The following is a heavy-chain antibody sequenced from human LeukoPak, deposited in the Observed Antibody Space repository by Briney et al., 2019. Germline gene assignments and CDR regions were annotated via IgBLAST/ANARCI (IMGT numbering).Heavy chain of an antibody. CDR3: ARENVMVRGAILYYFDY. D-gene: IGHD3-10*01. Sequence: SVKVSCKASGGTFSSYAISWVRQAPGQGLEWMGGIIPIFGTANYAQKFQGRVTITTDESTSTAYMELSSLRSEDTAVCYCARENVMVRGAILYYFDYWGQGTLVTVSS. CDR1: GGTFSSYA. CDR2: IIPIFGTA. V-gene: IGHV1-69*05. J-gene: IGHJ4*02.